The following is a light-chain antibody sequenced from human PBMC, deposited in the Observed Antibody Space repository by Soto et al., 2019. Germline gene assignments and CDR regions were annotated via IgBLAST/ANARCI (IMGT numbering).Light chain of an antibody. Sequence: EIVMTQSPGTLSLSPGERATLSCRASQSVSSSYLAWYQQKLGQAPRLLIYSASTRATGIPARFSGSGSGTEFTLTISSLQSEDFAVYYCQQYNKWPKMFGQGTKVDIK. V-gene: IGKV3-15*01. CDR1: QSVSSSY. CDR3: QQYNKWPKM. CDR2: SAS. J-gene: IGKJ1*01.